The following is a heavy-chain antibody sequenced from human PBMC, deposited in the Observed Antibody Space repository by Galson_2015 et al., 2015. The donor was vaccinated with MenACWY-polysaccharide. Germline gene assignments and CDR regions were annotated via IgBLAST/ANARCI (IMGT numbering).Heavy chain of an antibody. CDR1: GYTFTTYD. V-gene: IGHV1-8*01. CDR2: MNPNSGNA. CDR3: ARVVRRKYSYSDY. J-gene: IGHJ4*02. Sequence: VKVSCKASGYTFTTYDINWVRQATGQGLEWMGWMNPNSGNAGYAQKFQGSLTMTRDTSTSTAYMELTSLRYEDTAVYYCARVVRRKYSYSDYWGQGTLVTVSS. D-gene: IGHD5-18*01.